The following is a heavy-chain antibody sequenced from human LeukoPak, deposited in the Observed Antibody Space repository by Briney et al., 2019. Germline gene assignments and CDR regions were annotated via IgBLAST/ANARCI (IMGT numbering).Heavy chain of an antibody. CDR1: GGTFSSYA. CDR3: ARGEVVVAATYAFDI. D-gene: IGHD2-15*01. Sequence: SVKVSCKASGGTFSSYAISWMRQAPGQGLEWMGRIIPIFGTANYAQKFQGRVTITTDESTSTAYMELSSLRSEDTAVYYCARGEVVVAATYAFDIWGQGTMVTVSS. V-gene: IGHV1-69*05. J-gene: IGHJ3*02. CDR2: IIPIFGTA.